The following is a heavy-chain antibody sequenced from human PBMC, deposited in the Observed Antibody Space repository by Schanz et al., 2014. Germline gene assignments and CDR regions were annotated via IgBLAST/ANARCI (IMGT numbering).Heavy chain of an antibody. CDR3: TRGGYSYALSAFDI. CDR1: GGTFSRLT. D-gene: IGHD5-18*01. Sequence: QVQLVQSGADVKKPGSSVRVSCKASGGTFSRLTFSWVRQAPGQGLEWMGRVIPILGVTHYAQKFQGRVTITADKSTSTAYMELSSLRSDDTALYYCTRGGYSYALSAFDIWGQGTMVTVSS. CDR2: VIPILGVT. V-gene: IGHV1-69*02. J-gene: IGHJ3*02.